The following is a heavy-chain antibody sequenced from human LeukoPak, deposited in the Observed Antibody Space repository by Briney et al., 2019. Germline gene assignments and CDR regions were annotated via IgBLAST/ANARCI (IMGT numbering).Heavy chain of an antibody. CDR2: INHSGST. CDR3: ARGKRLRRWFDP. J-gene: IGHJ5*02. D-gene: IGHD4-17*01. CDR1: GVSYSGYY. V-gene: IGHV4-34*01. Sequence: SETLSLTCAVYGVSYSGYYWRWIRQPPGKGLEWIGEINHSGSTNYNPSLKSRVTISVDTSKNQFSLKLSSVTAADTAVYYCARGKRLRRWFDPWGQGTLVTVSS.